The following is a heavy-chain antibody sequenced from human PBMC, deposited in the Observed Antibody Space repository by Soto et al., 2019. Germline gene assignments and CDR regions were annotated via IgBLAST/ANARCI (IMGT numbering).Heavy chain of an antibody. Sequence: GGSLRLSCAASGFTFSSYSMNWVRQAPGKGLEWVSYISSSSSTIYYADSVKGRFTISRDNAKNSLYLQMNSLRAEDTAVYYCARSGYSYGPPLFFDYWGQGTLVTVSS. CDR3: ARSGYSYGPPLFFDY. J-gene: IGHJ4*02. CDR2: ISSSSSTI. D-gene: IGHD5-18*01. CDR1: GFTFSSYS. V-gene: IGHV3-48*01.